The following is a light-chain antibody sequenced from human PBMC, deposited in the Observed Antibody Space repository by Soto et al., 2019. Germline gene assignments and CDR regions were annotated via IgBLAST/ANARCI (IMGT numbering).Light chain of an antibody. CDR1: SSDVGGYNF. CDR2: EVN. Sequence: QSALTQPPSASGSPGQSVTIPCTGTSSDVGGYNFVSWYQQHPGKAPKLLIYEVNKRPSGVPDRFSGSKSGNTASLTVSGLQAEDEADYYCSSYTSSSTLFGTGTKLTVL. CDR3: SSYTSSSTL. J-gene: IGLJ1*01. V-gene: IGLV2-8*01.